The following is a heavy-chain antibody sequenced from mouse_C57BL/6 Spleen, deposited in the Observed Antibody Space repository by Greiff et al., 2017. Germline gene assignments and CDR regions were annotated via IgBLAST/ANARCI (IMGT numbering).Heavy chain of an antibody. V-gene: IGHV1-64*01. J-gene: IGHJ4*01. CDR1: GYTFTSYW. Sequence: QVQLQQPGAELVKPGASVKLSCKASGYTFTSYWMHWVKQRPGQGLEWIGMIHPNSGSTNYNEKFKSKATLTVDKSSSTAYMQLSSLTSEDSAVYYCARGGYGSSSYYYAMDYWGQGTSVTVSS. CDR2: IHPNSGST. D-gene: IGHD1-1*01. CDR3: ARGGYGSSSYYYAMDY.